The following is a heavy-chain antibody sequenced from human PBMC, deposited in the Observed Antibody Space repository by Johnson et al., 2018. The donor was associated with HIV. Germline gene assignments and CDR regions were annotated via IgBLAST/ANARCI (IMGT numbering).Heavy chain of an antibody. CDR3: AKTITMIGRFDAFDI. CDR1: GFSFSDYA. CDR2: ISYDGSSK. D-gene: IGHD3-22*01. V-gene: IGHV3-30*18. J-gene: IGHJ3*02. Sequence: VQLVESGGGVVQPGRSLRLSCAASGFSFSDYAMHWVRQAPGKGLEWVAVISYDGSSKFYPNSLKGRFSISRDNSKNTVYLQMNSLRAEDTAVYYCAKTITMIGRFDAFDIWGQGTMVTVSS.